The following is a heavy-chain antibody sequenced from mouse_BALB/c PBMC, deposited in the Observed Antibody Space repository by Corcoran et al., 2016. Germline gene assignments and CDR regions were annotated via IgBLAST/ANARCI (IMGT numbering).Heavy chain of an antibody. J-gene: IGHJ4*01. Sequence: EVQLQQSGPELVKPGASVKMSCKASGYTFTSYVMHWVKQKPGQGLEWIGYINPYNDGTKYNEKFKGKATLTSDKSSSTAYMELSSLTSEDSAVYYCARDYDYERDYAMDYWGQGTSVTVSS. D-gene: IGHD2-4*01. CDR1: GYTFTSYV. CDR3: ARDYDYERDYAMDY. V-gene: IGHV1S136*01. CDR2: INPYNDGT.